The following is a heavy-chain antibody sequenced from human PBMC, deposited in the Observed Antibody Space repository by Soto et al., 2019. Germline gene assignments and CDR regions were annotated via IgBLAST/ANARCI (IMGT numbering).Heavy chain of an antibody. D-gene: IGHD3-22*01. V-gene: IGHV3-30-3*01. CDR1: GFTCSGYA. CDR3: ARDEDYDKSHSRGWFDP. Sequence: GGSQRLSCAASGFTCSGYAMSWVRQAPGKGLEWVAVISYDGSNKYYADSVKGRFTISRDNSKNTLYLQMNSLRAEDTAVYYCARDEDYDKSHSRGWFDPWGHGALVTVSS. J-gene: IGHJ5*02. CDR2: ISYDGSNK.